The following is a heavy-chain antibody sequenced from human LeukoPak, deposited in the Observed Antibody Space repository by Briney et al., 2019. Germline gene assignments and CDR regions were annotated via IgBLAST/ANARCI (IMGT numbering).Heavy chain of an antibody. CDR3: AKKGPRFRYFDWLLPLDY. V-gene: IGHV3-30*18. D-gene: IGHD3-9*01. CDR1: GLTFSSYG. Sequence: GGSLRLSCAASGLTFSSYGMHWVRQAPGKGLEWVAVISCDGSNKYYADSVKGRFTISRDNSKNTLYLQMNSLRAEDTAVYYCAKKGPRFRYFDWLLPLDYWGQGTLVTVSS. CDR2: ISCDGSNK. J-gene: IGHJ4*02.